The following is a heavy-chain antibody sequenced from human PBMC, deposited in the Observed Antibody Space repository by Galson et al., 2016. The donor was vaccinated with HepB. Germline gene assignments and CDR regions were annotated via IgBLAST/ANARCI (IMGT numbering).Heavy chain of an antibody. CDR2: ISGSGNST. J-gene: IGHJ4*02. CDR1: GFTLRRYA. Sequence: SLRLSCAASGFTLRRYAMTWVRQAPGKGLEWVSCISGSGNSTYYADAVKGRFTISRDNSKNTLYLQMNSLTAEDTAVYYCERNPLLFWFGESDLWGRGTLVTVSS. CDR3: ERNPLLFWFGESDL. D-gene: IGHD3-10*01. V-gene: IGHV3-23*01.